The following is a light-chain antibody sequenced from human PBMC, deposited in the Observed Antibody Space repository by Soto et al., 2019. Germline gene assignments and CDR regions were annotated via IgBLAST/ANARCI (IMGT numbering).Light chain of an antibody. CDR3: QQSYSTPLYT. Sequence: DIQMTQSPSSLSASVGDRVTITCRASQSISSYLNWYQQKPGKAPKRLIYAASSLQSGVPSRFSGSGSGRDFTLTISSLQPEDVATYYCQQSYSTPLYTFGQGTKLEIK. CDR2: AAS. J-gene: IGKJ2*01. CDR1: QSISSY. V-gene: IGKV1-39*01.